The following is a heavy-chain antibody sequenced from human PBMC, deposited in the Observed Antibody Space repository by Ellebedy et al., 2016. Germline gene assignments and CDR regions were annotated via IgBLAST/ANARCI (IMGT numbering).Heavy chain of an antibody. CDR1: GFTFSHHA. Sequence: LSLTXAASGFTFSHHAMSWVRQAPGKGLEWVSAISVTGDDTFYVDSVKGRFTVSRDNFKSTLYLQMDNMRADDTAVYYCAKPRSGYDAFVSWGQGTLVTVSS. CDR3: AKPRSGYDAFVS. J-gene: IGHJ4*02. D-gene: IGHD5-12*01. V-gene: IGHV3-23*01. CDR2: ISVTGDDT.